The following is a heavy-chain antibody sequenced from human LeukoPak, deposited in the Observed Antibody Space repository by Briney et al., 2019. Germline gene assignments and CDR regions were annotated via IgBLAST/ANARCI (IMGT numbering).Heavy chain of an antibody. CDR3: AKLSSTSRTPEYDY. CDR1: GFTFSSYG. CDR2: IRYDGSNK. Sequence: GGSLRLSCAASGFTFSSYGMHWVRQAPGKGLEWVAFIRYDGSNKYYADSVKGRFTISRDNSKNTLYLQMNSLRAEDTAVYYCAKLSSTSRTPEYDYWGQGTLVTASS. J-gene: IGHJ4*02. V-gene: IGHV3-30*02. D-gene: IGHD2-2*01.